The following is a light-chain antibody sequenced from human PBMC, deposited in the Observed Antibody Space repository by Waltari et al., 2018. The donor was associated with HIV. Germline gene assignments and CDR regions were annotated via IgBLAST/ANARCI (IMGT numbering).Light chain of an antibody. J-gene: IGKJ2*01. Sequence: DTQMTQSPSTLSASVGDRVTITCRASQSISSWLAWYQQKPGKAPKLLLYKASSLESGVPSRFSGSGSGTEFTLTISSLQPDDFATYYCQQYNSYPYTFGQGTKLEIK. V-gene: IGKV1-5*03. CDR1: QSISSW. CDR2: KAS. CDR3: QQYNSYPYT.